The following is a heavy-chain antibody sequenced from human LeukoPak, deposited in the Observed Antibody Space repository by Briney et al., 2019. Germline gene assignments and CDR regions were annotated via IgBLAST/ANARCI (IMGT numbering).Heavy chain of an antibody. V-gene: IGHV3-30*02. CDR2: IRFDESHK. D-gene: IGHD4-17*01. CDR1: GFTFSTYG. J-gene: IGHJ4*02. Sequence: GGSLRLSCAASGFTFSTYGMHWVRQAPGEGLEWVAFIRFDESHKYCADSVKGRFTISRDNSKNTLYLQMNSLRAEDTAVYYCARVLWNGDYPRFDYWGQGTLVTVSS. CDR3: ARVLWNGDYPRFDY.